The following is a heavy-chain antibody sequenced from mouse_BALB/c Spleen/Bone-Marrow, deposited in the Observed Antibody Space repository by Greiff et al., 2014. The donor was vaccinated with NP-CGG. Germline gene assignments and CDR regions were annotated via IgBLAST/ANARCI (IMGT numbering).Heavy chain of an antibody. Sequence: QVQLQQSGAELVMPGASVMMSCKASGHTFTDYWMHWVKQRPGQGLEWIGAIDTSDSYTSYNQKFKGKATLTVDESSSTAYMQLSSLTSEDSAVYYCARSDYRFDPLPYWGQGTLVTVSA. CDR2: IDTSDSYT. CDR1: GHTFTDYW. CDR3: ARSDYRFDPLPY. J-gene: IGHJ3*01. V-gene: IGHV1-69*01. D-gene: IGHD2-14*01.